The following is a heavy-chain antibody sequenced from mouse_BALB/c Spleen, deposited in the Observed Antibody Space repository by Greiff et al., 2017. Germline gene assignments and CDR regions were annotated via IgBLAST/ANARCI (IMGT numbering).Heavy chain of an antibody. D-gene: IGHD2-4*01. V-gene: IGHV1-20*02. CDR2: IDPYYGGT. CDR1: GYSFTGYN. CDR3: ARLGYDYDERNYFDY. J-gene: IGHJ2*01. Sequence: EVQLQQSGPELEKPGASVKISCKASGYSFTGYNMNWVKQSNGKSLEWIGNIDPYYGGTSYNQKFKGKATLTVDKSSSTAHMELRSLASEDSAVYYCARLGYDYDERNYFDYWGQGTTLTVSS.